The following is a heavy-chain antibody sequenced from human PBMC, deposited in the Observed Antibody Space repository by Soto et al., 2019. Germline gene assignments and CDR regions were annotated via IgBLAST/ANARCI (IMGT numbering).Heavy chain of an antibody. CDR1: GFTVSSNY. CDR3: ARVRSYDSSGYNPGLLSDY. V-gene: IGHV3-66*01. D-gene: IGHD3-22*01. CDR2: IYSGGST. J-gene: IGHJ4*02. Sequence: GGSLRLSCAASGFTVSSNYMSWVRQAPGKGLEWVSVIYSGGSTYYADSVKGRFTISRDNSKNTLYLQMNSLRAEDTAVYYCARVRSYDSSGYNPGLLSDYWGQGTRVTVSS.